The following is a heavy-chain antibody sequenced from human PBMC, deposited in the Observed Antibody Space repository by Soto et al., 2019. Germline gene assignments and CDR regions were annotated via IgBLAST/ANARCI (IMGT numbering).Heavy chain of an antibody. CDR2: IVVGSGNT. J-gene: IGHJ6*02. Sequence: ASVKVSCKASGFTFTSSAVQWVRQARGQRLEWIGWIVVGSGNTNYAQKFQERVTITRDMSTSTAYMELSSLRSEDTAVYYCAADSTDSSSQHINYYYYYGMDVWGQGTTVTVSS. D-gene: IGHD6-13*01. V-gene: IGHV1-58*01. CDR3: AADSTDSSSQHINYYYYYGMDV. CDR1: GFTFTSSA.